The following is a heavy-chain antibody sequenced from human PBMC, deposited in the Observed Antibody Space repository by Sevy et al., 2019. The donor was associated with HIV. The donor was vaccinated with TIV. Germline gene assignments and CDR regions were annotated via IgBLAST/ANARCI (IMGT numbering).Heavy chain of an antibody. D-gene: IGHD6-19*01. CDR1: GFTSSSYA. CDR2: ISESGAMT. J-gene: IGHJ4*02. V-gene: IGHV3-23*01. CDR3: AKASIEVAATTGGVFDY. Sequence: GGSLRLSCVASGFTSSSYAMSWVRQAPGKGLEWVSSISESGAMTYYADSVKGRFTISRDNSKSTLYLQMNSLRAEDTAIYYCAKASIEVAATTGGVFDYWGPGTLVTVSS.